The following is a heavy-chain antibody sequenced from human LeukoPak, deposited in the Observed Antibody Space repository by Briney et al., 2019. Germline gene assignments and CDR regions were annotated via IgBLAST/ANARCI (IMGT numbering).Heavy chain of an antibody. CDR3: VKDEYCGSTSCYESWLDP. J-gene: IGHJ5*02. CDR2: ISNNGGST. V-gene: IGHV3-64D*06. CDR1: GFTFSSYS. Sequence: GGSLTLSCAASGFTFSSYSMHWVRQVAGKGREYVSAISNNGGSTYYAASVQGRFTISRDNSKSTFYLHMSSLRPEDTAVYFCVKDEYCGSTSCYESWLDPWGQGTLVTVSS. D-gene: IGHD2-2*01.